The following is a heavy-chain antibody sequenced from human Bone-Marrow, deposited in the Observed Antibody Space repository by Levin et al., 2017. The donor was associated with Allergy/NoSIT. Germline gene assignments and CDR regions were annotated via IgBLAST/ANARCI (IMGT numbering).Heavy chain of an antibody. CDR1: GGSISSSSYY. J-gene: IGHJ3*02. Sequence: SQTLSLTCTVSGGSISSSSYYWGWIRQPPGKGLEWIGSIYYSGSTYYNPSLKSRVTISVDTSKNQFSLKLSSVTAADTAVYYCARHGRIAAAHKMAPDAFDIWGQGTMVTVSS. CDR2: IYYSGST. D-gene: IGHD6-13*01. CDR3: ARHGRIAAAHKMAPDAFDI. V-gene: IGHV4-39*01.